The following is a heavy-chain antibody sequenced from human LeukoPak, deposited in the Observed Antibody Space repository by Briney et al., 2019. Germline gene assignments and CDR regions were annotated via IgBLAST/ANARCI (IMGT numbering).Heavy chain of an antibody. CDR1: GFTFSSYG. CDR2: ISYDGSNK. J-gene: IGHJ3*02. V-gene: IGHV3-30*18. CDR3: AKAGPLSGSYYFGAFDI. Sequence: QPGGSLRLSCAASGFTFSSYGMHWVRQAPGKGLEWVAVISYDGSNKYYADSVKGRFTISRDNSKNTLYLQMNSLRAEDTAVYYCAKAGPLSGSYYFGAFDIWGQGAMVTVSS. D-gene: IGHD1-26*01.